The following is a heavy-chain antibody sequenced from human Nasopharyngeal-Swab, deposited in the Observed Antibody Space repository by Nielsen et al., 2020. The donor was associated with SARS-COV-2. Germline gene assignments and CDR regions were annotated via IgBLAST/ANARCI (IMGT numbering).Heavy chain of an antibody. D-gene: IGHD6-13*01. CDR2: INHSGST. V-gene: IGHV4-34*01. Sequence: ETLSLTCAVYGGSFSGYFWSWIRQPPGKGLEWIGEINHSGSTNYNPSLKSRVTISVDTSKNQFSLKLSSVTAADTAAYYCARYRQYRGYYYYGMDVWGQGTTVTVSS. CDR3: ARYRQYRGYYYYGMDV. CDR1: GGSFSGYF. J-gene: IGHJ6*02.